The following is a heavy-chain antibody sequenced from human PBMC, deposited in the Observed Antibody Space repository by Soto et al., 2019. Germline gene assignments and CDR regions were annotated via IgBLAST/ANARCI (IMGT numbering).Heavy chain of an antibody. CDR2: IYSGGST. CDR3: ARGQGSIVY. D-gene: IGHD2-15*01. J-gene: IGHJ4*02. Sequence: GGSMILSCAASGFTVSSNYMSWVRQAPGKGLEWVSVIYSGGSTYYADSVKGRFTISRDNSKNTLYLQMNSLRAEDTAVYYCARGQGSIVYWGQGTLVTVSS. V-gene: IGHV3-53*01. CDR1: GFTVSSNY.